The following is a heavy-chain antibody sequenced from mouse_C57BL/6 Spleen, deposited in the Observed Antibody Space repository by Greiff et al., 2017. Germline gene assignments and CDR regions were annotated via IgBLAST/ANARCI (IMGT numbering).Heavy chain of an antibody. CDR1: GYTFTDYE. Sequence: QVHVKQSGAELVRPGASVTLSCKASGYTFTDYEMHWVKQTPVHGLEWIGAIDPETGGTAYNQKFKGKAILTADKSSSTAYMELRSLTSEDSAVYYCTIYYMAWFAYWGQGTLVTVSA. V-gene: IGHV1-15*01. D-gene: IGHD2-1*01. CDR3: TIYYMAWFAY. J-gene: IGHJ3*01. CDR2: IDPETGGT.